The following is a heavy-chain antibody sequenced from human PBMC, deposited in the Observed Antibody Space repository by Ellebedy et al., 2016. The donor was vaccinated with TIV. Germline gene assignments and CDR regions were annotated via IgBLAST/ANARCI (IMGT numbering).Heavy chain of an antibody. CDR2: IHSDGSST. CDR3: ARDADSSSEYYFDY. V-gene: IGHV3-74*01. CDR1: GISFSSSW. J-gene: IGHJ4*02. D-gene: IGHD3-22*01. Sequence: PGGSLRLSCTASGISFSSSWMHWVRQAPGKGLVWVSRIHSDGSSTSYADSVKGRFTISRDNAMDTLYLQMNSLRAEDTAVYYCARDADSSSEYYFDYWGQGNLVTVSS.